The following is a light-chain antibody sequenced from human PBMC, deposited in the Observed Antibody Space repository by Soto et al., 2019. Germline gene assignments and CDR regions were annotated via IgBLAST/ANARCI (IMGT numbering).Light chain of an antibody. J-gene: IGLJ1*01. Sequence: QSVLTQPASVSGSPGQSITISCTGTSSVVGGYNYVSWYQQHPGKAPKLMIYDVSNRPSGVSNRFSGSKSGNTASLTISGLQADVEADYSCSSYTSICSYVFVTGTVLTV. CDR2: DVS. V-gene: IGLV2-14*01. CDR3: SSYTSICSYV. CDR1: SSVVGGYNY.